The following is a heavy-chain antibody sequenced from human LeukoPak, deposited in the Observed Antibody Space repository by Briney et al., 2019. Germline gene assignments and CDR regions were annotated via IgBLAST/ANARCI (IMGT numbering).Heavy chain of an antibody. Sequence: PGGSLRLSCAASGFTFSSYEMNWVRQAPGKGLEWVSYISSSGSTTYYADSVKGRFTISRDNAKNSLYLQMNSLRAEDTAVYYCARSIVVVVAATRISWFDPWGQGTLVTVSS. J-gene: IGHJ5*02. CDR2: ISSSGSTT. D-gene: IGHD2-15*01. V-gene: IGHV3-48*03. CDR1: GFTFSSYE. CDR3: ARSIVVVVAATRISWFDP.